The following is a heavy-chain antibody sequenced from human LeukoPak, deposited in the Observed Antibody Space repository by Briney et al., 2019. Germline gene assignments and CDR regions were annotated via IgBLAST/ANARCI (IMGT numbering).Heavy chain of an antibody. D-gene: IGHD2/OR15-2a*01. CDR1: GFTFSSYA. V-gene: IGHV3-23*01. Sequence: GGSLRLSCAASGFTFSSYAMSWVRQAPGKGLEWVSAISGSGGSTYYADSVKGRFTISRDNSKKTLYLQMNSLRAEDTAVCDCAKRIARRYYYGMDVWGQRATGTLSS. CDR2: ISGSGGST. CDR3: AKRIARRYYYGMDV. J-gene: IGHJ6*01.